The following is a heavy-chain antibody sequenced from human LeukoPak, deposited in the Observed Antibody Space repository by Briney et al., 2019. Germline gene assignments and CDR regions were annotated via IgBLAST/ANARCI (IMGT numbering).Heavy chain of an antibody. D-gene: IGHD5-24*01. CDR2: IHYSGST. V-gene: IGHV4-59*01. Sequence: SETLSLTCTVSGGSIRSYYWSWIRQPPGKGPEWIGYIHYSGSTTYNPFLKSRITISVDTSKNQFSLKLSSVTAADTAVYFCARDFGGSDGYTGYWYFDLWGRGTLVTVSS. CDR1: GGSIRSYY. J-gene: IGHJ2*01. CDR3: ARDFGGSDGYTGYWYFDL.